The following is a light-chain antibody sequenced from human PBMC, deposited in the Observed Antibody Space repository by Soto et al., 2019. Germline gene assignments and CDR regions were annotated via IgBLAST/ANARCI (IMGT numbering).Light chain of an antibody. CDR3: QQYNSYSPT. V-gene: IGKV1-5*01. J-gene: IGKJ1*01. CDR2: DAS. CDR1: QSISSW. Sequence: DIQMTQSPSTLSASVGDRVTITCRASQSISSWLAWYQQKPGKAPKLLIYDASSLESGVPSRFSGSGSGTEFTLTISSLQPDDFANYYCQQYNSYSPTFGHGTKVEIK.